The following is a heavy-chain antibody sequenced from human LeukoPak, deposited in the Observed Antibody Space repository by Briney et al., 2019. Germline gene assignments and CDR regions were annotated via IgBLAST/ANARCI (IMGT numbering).Heavy chain of an antibody. Sequence: PGGSLRLSCAASGFTFSSYGLHWVRQAPGQGLKWMGRINPNGGGTNYAQKFQGRVTMTRDTSISTAYMELSRLRSDDTAVYYCARVYYDSSGYYTQDYFDYWGQGTLVTVSS. CDR1: GFTFSSYG. CDR3: ARVYYDSSGYYTQDYFDY. CDR2: INPNGGGT. J-gene: IGHJ4*02. V-gene: IGHV1-2*06. D-gene: IGHD3-22*01.